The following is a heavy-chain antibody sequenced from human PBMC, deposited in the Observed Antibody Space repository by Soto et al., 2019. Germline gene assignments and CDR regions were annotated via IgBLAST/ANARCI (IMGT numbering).Heavy chain of an antibody. V-gene: IGHV1-69*01. CDR3: AREPTYYDILTGYYPNYYFDY. CDR2: IIPIFGTA. D-gene: IGHD3-9*01. Sequence: QVQLVQSGAEVKKPGSSVKVSCKASGCTFSSYAISWVRQAPGQGLEWMGGIIPIFGTANYAQKFQGRVTITADESTSTAYMELSRLRSEDTAVYYCAREPTYYDILTGYYPNYYFDYWGQGTLVTVSS. CDR1: GCTFSSYA. J-gene: IGHJ4*02.